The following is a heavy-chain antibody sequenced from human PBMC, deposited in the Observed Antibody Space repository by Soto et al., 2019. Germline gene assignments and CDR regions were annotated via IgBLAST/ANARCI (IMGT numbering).Heavy chain of an antibody. CDR1: GFSLSTGGVG. CDR3: ARKGSGDYALDY. D-gene: IGHD4-17*01. V-gene: IGHV2-5*02. J-gene: IGHJ4*02. Sequence: QITLKESGPTLVKPTQTLTLTCTLSGFSLSTGGVGVGWLRQSPGKALEWLAVIYWDDVKHYSPSLERRLTITKEASESEVVLTMTNMDPVDTSKYYCARKGSGDYALDYWGKGILVTVSS. CDR2: IYWDDVK.